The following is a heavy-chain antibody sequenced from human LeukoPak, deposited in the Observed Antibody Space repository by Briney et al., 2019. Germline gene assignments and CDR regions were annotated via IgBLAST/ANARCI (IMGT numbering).Heavy chain of an antibody. CDR2: VYYTGST. CDR3: ARDPPGLDVAFDL. D-gene: IGHD6-19*01. Sequence: PSETLSLTCTVSGGAIGVHFWNWIRQPPGKGLEWIGYVYYTGSTSYNPSLRSRVSISVDTSKNLLSLTLTSVTAADTAMYFCARDPPGLDVAFDLRGQGTMVTVSS. V-gene: IGHV4-59*11. CDR1: GGAIGVHF. J-gene: IGHJ3*01.